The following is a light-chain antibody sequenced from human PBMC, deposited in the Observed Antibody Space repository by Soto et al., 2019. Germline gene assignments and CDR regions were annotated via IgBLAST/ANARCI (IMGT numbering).Light chain of an antibody. V-gene: IGLV2-14*01. Sequence: QSVLTQPASVSGSPGQSITISCTGTSSDVGGYHYVSWYQHRPGRVPKLIIYEVTNRASGVTNRFSASKSGNTASLTISSLLADDEADYYCTSYTSTGTLVFGGGTKLTVL. CDR1: SSDVGGYHY. J-gene: IGLJ3*02. CDR3: TSYTSTGTLV. CDR2: EVT.